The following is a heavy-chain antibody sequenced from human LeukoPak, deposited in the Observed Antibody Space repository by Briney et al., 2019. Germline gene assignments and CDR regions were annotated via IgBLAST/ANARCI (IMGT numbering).Heavy chain of an antibody. D-gene: IGHD1-26*01. CDR1: GSTLTELS. V-gene: IGHV1-24*01. CDR2: FDPEDGET. Sequence: GASVTLSFTVSGSTLTELSFHWVRQAPGKGLGRKGGFDPEDGETIYAQRFQGRLTMTQDTSTDTAYMELSSLRSEDTAIYYCATRCSGSYYPGRFDYWGQGTLVTVSS. CDR3: ATRCSGSYYPGRFDY. J-gene: IGHJ4*02.